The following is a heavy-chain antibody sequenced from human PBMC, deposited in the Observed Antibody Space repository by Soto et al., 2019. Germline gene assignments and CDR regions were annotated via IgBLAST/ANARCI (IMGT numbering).Heavy chain of an antibody. D-gene: IGHD3-16*02. V-gene: IGHV3-23*01. CDR3: ARAPRSKITFGGVIVTAVGSFDI. CDR2: ISGSGGST. CDR1: GFTFSSYA. Sequence: EVQLLESGGGLVQPGGSLRLSCAASGFTFSSYAMSWVRQAPGKGLEWVSAISGSGGSTYYADSVKGRFTISRDNSKNTLYLQMNSLRAEDTAVYYCARAPRSKITFGGVIVTAVGSFDIWGQGTMVTVSS. J-gene: IGHJ3*02.